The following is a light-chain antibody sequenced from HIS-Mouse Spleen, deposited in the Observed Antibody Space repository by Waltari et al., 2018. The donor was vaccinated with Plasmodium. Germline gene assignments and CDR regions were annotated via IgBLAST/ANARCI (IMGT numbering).Light chain of an antibody. CDR3: YSTYSSGNHRV. Sequence: SYELTQPPSVSVSPGQTARITCSGDALPKKYAYWYQQKSGQAPVLAIYEDSKRPAGIPERFSGSSSGTMATLTISGAQVEDEADYYCYSTYSSGNHRVFGGGTKLTVL. V-gene: IGLV3-10*01. J-gene: IGLJ3*02. CDR2: EDS. CDR1: ALPKKY.